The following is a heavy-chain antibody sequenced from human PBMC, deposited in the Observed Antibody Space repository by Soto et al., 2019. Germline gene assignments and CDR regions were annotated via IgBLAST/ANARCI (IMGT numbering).Heavy chain of an antibody. CDR1: GFTFSSYG. V-gene: IGHV3-30*18. CDR2: ISYDGSNK. Sequence: GGSLRLSCAASGFTFSSYGMHWVRQAPGKGLEWVAVISYDGSNKYYADSVKGRFTISRDNSKNTLYLQKNSLRAEDTAVYYCAKELNPTTYYYYGMDVWGQGTTVTVSS. J-gene: IGHJ6*02. D-gene: IGHD1-1*01. CDR3: AKELNPTTYYYYGMDV.